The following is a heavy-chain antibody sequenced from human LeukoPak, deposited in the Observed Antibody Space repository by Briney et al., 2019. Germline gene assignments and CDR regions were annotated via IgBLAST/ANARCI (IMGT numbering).Heavy chain of an antibody. CDR3: AKDPRSVRSYDFWSGHYRWYYYYYYMDV. CDR2: ISGSGGST. J-gene: IGHJ6*03. V-gene: IGHV3-23*01. CDR1: KFNFNNYG. Sequence: PGGSLRLSCTTSKFNFNNYGMTWVRQAPGKGLEWVSSISGSGGSTQYAPSVQGRFTISRDNSKNTLYLQMNSLRAEDTAVYYCAKDPRSVRSYDFWSGHYRWYYYYYYMDVWGKGTTVTVSS. D-gene: IGHD3-3*01.